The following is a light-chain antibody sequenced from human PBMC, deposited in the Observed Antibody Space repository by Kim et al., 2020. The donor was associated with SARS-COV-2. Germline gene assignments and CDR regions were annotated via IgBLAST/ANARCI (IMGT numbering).Light chain of an antibody. V-gene: IGKV1-39*01. CDR1: QSISSY. J-gene: IGKJ1*01. Sequence: ASVVDRVTITCRASQSISSYLNWYQQKPGKTPKLLIYAASSLQSGVPSRFSGSGSGTDFTLTISSLQPEDFATYYCQQSYIAPRTFGQGTKVEIK. CDR3: QQSYIAPRT. CDR2: AAS.